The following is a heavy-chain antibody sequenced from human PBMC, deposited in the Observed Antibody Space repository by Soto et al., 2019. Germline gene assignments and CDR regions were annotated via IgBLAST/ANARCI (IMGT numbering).Heavy chain of an antibody. CDR2: IWYDGSNK. CDR3: ARDDYYGSGSYYDYYYYGMDV. D-gene: IGHD3-10*01. J-gene: IGHJ6*02. V-gene: IGHV3-33*01. CDR1: GFTFSSYG. Sequence: PGGSLRLSCAASGFTFSSYGMHWVRQAPGKGLEWVAVIWYDGSNKYYADSVKGRFTISRDNSKNTLYLQMNSLRAEDTAVYYCARDDYYGSGSYYDYYYYGMDVWGQGTTVTV.